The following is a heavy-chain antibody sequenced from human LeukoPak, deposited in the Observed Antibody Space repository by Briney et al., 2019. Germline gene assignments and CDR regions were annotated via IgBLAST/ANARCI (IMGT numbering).Heavy chain of an antibody. V-gene: IGHV4-39*01. CDR2: IYYSGSP. J-gene: IGHJ6*03. CDR3: ARAYDSILSPGRYYYMDV. D-gene: IGHD3-22*01. Sequence: PSETLSLTCTVSGGSISSSTYYWGWIRQPPGKGLEWIGSIYYSGSPYYTPSLKSRVTISVDTSKNQFSLKLSSVTAADTAVYYCARAYDSILSPGRYYYMDVWGKGTTVTVSS. CDR1: GGSISSSTYY.